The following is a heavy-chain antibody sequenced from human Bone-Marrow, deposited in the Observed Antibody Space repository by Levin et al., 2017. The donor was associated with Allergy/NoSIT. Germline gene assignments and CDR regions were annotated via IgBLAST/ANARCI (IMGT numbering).Heavy chain of an antibody. CDR2: IDDSGTT. Sequence: SETLSLTCTVSGDSISSYYCSWIRQPPGKGLEWLGYIDDSGTTKYNPSLESRVTMSVDSSKKHFSLKLTSVTAADTAIYYCEEGFYSDYYDFWGQGTPVTVSS. J-gene: IGHJ4*02. D-gene: IGHD4-11*01. CDR1: GDSISSYY. CDR3: EEGFYSDYYDF. V-gene: IGHV4-59*01.